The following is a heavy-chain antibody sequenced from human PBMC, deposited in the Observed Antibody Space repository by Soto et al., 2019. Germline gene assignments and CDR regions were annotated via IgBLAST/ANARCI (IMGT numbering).Heavy chain of an antibody. D-gene: IGHD6-6*01. CDR3: ARDLIRVPDHSSSSRGIFDY. CDR2: IDPGNGNT. J-gene: IGHJ4*02. CDR1: GYSFTSYV. Sequence: ASVKVSCKASGYSFTSYVIHWVRQAPGQRLEWTGWIDPGNGNTKYSQNFQGRVTITRDTSASTVYMELSSLRSEGTAMYYCARDLIRVPDHSSSSRGIFDYWGQGTLVTV. V-gene: IGHV1-3*01.